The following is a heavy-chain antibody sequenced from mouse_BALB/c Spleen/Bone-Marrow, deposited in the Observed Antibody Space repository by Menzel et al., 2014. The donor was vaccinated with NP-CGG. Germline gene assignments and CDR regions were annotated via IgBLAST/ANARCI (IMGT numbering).Heavy chain of an antibody. V-gene: IGHV1S81*02. CDR3: ARTYFDY. Sequence: QVHVKQSGAELVKPGASVKLSCKASGYTFTSYWMHWVKQRPGQGLEWIGEINPSNGRTSYNEKFKSKATLTVDKSSSTAYMQLISLTSEDSAVYYCARTYFDYWGQGTTLTVSS. CDR1: GYTFTSYW. CDR2: INPSNGRT. J-gene: IGHJ2*01.